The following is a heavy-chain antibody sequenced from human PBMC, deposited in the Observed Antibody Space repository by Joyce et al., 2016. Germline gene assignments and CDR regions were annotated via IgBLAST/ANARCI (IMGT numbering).Heavy chain of an antibody. D-gene: IGHD3-16*01. V-gene: IGHV3-21*01. J-gene: IGHJ6*02. CDR1: GSTFSSLS. CDR3: ARGGISYYYAMDF. CDR2: ISGTSYYI. Sequence: QLVEFGGGVVKPGGSLRLSCEASGSTFSSLSMSWFRQARGKGLEWVAAISGTSYYIFHAETVRSRFTVSRNNAKKTLYLQMNSLRAEDSAVFYCARGGISYYYAMDFWGQGTTVTVSS.